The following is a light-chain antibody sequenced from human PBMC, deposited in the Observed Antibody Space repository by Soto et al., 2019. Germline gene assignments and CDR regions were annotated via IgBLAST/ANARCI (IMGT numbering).Light chain of an antibody. CDR3: QQYFDVPFT. J-gene: IGKJ4*01. CDR2: WAS. V-gene: IGKV4-1*01. Sequence: DIVLTQSPDSLAVSLGDSGTMNCKCSRSVLYKSNNKNHLAWYQQKPGQPPQLIVYWASTRESGVPERFSGSGSGTDFTLTISSLEAEDVAFYWCQQYFDVPFTFGGGTKVDNK. CDR1: RSVLYKSNNKNH.